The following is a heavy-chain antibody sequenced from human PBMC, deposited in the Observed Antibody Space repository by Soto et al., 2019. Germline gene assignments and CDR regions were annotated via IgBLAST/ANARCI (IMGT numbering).Heavy chain of an antibody. V-gene: IGHV3-30-3*01. CDR1: GFTFSSYA. CDR2: ISYDGSNK. J-gene: IGHJ4*02. D-gene: IGHD3-22*01. Sequence: QVQLVESGGGVVQPGRSLRLSCAASGFTFSSYAMHWVRQAPGKGLEWVAVISYDGSNKYYADSVKGRFTISRDNSKNMLYLQMNSLRAEDTAVYYCARDGWDSSGYYYVDYWGQGTLVTVSS. CDR3: ARDGWDSSGYYYVDY.